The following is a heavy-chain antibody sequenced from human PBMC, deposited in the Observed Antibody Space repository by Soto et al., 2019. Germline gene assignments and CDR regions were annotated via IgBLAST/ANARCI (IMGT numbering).Heavy chain of an antibody. D-gene: IGHD3-3*01. CDR3: AKDRVRVAPAGYPIDY. V-gene: IGHV3-30*18. CDR2: ISHDGFNK. CDR1: GFSFNYYG. Sequence: QPGGSLRLSCAASGFSFNYYGIHWVRQAPGKGLEWVAVISHDGFNKYYADSVKGRFTISRENSKSTVYLQMNTLRDEDTAVYYCAKDRVRVAPAGYPIDYWGQGALVTVSS. J-gene: IGHJ4*02.